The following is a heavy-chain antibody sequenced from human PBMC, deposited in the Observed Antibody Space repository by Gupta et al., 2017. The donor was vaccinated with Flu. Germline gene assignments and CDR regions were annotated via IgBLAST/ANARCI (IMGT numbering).Heavy chain of an antibody. CDR1: AHY. CDR2: INTNTGGK. J-gene: IGHJ4*02. CDR3: ARDYKLATANTFDF. D-gene: IGHD2-21*02. V-gene: IGHV1-2*02. Sequence: AHYIHWVRQAPGKGLQWMGWINTNTGGKKYAQKFQGRGTMTRDTSTDTAYMDLSRLTSDDSAVYVCARDYKLATANTFDFWGQGTPVTVSS.